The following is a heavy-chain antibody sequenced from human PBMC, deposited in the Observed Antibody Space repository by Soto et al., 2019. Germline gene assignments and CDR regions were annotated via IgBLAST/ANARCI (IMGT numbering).Heavy chain of an antibody. D-gene: IGHD2-21*01. J-gene: IGHJ4*02. Sequence: QVQLVQSGAEVKKPGSSVKVSCKASGGTFSSYTISWVRQAPGQGLEWMGRIITILGIANYAQKFQGRVTITADKSTSTVYMELRSLRSEETAVYYCATHMAYCGGDCYREGVAVDYWGQGTLVTVSS. CDR2: IITILGIA. CDR1: GGTFSSYT. V-gene: IGHV1-69*02. CDR3: ATHMAYCGGDCYREGVAVDY.